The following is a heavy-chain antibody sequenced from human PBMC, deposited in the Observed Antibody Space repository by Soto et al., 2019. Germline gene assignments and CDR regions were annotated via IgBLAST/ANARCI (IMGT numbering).Heavy chain of an antibody. CDR2: IYYSGST. Sequence: SETLSLTCTVSGGSISSYYWSWIRQPPGKGLEWIGYIYYSGSTNYNPSLKSRVTISVDTSKNQFSLKLSSVTAADTAVYYCARSTPGIAAPGVAPPLEVNYFDYWGQGTLVTVSS. V-gene: IGHV4-59*08. CDR1: GGSISSYY. D-gene: IGHD6-25*01. J-gene: IGHJ4*02. CDR3: ARSTPGIAAPGVAPPLEVNYFDY.